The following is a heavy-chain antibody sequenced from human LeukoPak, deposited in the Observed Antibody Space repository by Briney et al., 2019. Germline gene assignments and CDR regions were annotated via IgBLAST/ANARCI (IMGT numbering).Heavy chain of an antibody. D-gene: IGHD2-2*01. CDR3: AKERGFGLVVPAASDY. Sequence: GSLRLSCAASGFTFSSYAMNWVRQAPGKGLEWVAAISGTGGSTYYADSVKGRFTISRDNSKNTLYVQMNSLRVEDTAVYYCAKERGFGLVVPAASDYWGQGTLVTVSS. V-gene: IGHV3-23*01. CDR1: GFTFSSYA. CDR2: ISGTGGST. J-gene: IGHJ4*02.